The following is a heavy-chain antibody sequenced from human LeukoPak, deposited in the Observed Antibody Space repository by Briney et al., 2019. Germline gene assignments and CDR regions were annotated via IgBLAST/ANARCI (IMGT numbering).Heavy chain of an antibody. D-gene: IGHD3-22*01. Sequence: GTSLRLSCTASGISFSSHGMHWARQAPGKGLEWVAVIWYDGSNIYYADSVKGRFTISRDNSKNTLYLQMNSLRAEDTALYYCARARNDYDSNGFSFLDYWGQGTPVTVSS. CDR2: IWYDGSNI. V-gene: IGHV3-33*01. CDR1: GISFSSHG. J-gene: IGHJ4*02. CDR3: ARARNDYDSNGFSFLDY.